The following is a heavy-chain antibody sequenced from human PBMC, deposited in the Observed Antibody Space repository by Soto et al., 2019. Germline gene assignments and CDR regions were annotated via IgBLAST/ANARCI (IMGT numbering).Heavy chain of an antibody. D-gene: IGHD3-10*01. Sequence: QVQLQESGPGLVKPSETLSLTCTVSGDSISRYYWSWIRLSPGKGLEWIGYIYYSGETNYNPSVKSRFTISVDRTKNQCSRKLSSGTAADTVVYYCARDQGGEFLKGSGMDVWGQGTTVTVSS. J-gene: IGHJ6*02. CDR1: GDSISRYY. V-gene: IGHV4-59*01. CDR3: ARDQGGEFLKGSGMDV. CDR2: IYYSGET.